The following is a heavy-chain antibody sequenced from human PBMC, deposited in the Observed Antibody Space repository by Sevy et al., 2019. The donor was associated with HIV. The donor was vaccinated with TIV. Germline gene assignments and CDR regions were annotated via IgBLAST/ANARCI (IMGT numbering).Heavy chain of an antibody. CDR3: VKSRTYYDFWSGYYTEFDP. D-gene: IGHD3-3*01. V-gene: IGHV3-64D*06. CDR2: ISSNGGRT. Sequence: GGSLRLSCAASGFTFSSYAMHWVRQAPGKGLEYVSAISSNGGRTYYADSVKGRFTISRDNSKNTLYFQMSSLRAEDTAVYYCVKSRTYYDFWSGYYTEFDPWGQGTLVTVSS. CDR1: GFTFSSYA. J-gene: IGHJ5*02.